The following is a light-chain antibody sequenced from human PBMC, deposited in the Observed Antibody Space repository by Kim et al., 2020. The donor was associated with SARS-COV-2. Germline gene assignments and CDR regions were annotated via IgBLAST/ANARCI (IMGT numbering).Light chain of an antibody. V-gene: IGLV7-46*01. CDR2: DTN. CDR3: LLYYSGNRV. CDR1: PGSVTSGHY. Sequence: PGGTATFSGGSNPGSVTSGHYPFGVQQKPGQTPRTLIYDTNKKQSWTPARCSGSLRGGKAALTVSGAQPEDESDYYCLLYYSGNRVFGGGTQLTVL. J-gene: IGLJ3*02.